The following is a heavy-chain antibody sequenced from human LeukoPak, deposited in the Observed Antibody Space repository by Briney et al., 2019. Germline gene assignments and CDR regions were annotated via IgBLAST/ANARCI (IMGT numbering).Heavy chain of an antibody. CDR1: GGTISSYY. V-gene: IGHV4-59*08. Sequence: SETLSLTCTVSGGTISSYYWSWIRQPPGKGLEWIGYIYYSGSTNYNPSLKSRVTISVDTSKNQFSLKLSPVTAADTAVYYCARLHDGYRYGADYWGQGTLVTAS. CDR2: IYYSGST. J-gene: IGHJ4*02. D-gene: IGHD5-18*01. CDR3: ARLHDGYRYGADY.